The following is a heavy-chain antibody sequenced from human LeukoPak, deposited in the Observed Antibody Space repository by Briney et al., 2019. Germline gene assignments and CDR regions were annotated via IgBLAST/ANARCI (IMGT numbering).Heavy chain of an antibody. J-gene: IGHJ4*02. V-gene: IGHV4-34*01. CDR3: ARRERYYYGSGTVDY. D-gene: IGHD3-10*01. Sequence: SETLSLTCAVYGGSFSGYYWSWIRQPPGKGLEWIGEINHSGSTNYNPSLKSRVTISVDTSKNQFSLKLSSVTAADTAVYYCARRERYYYGSGTVDYWGQGTLVTVSS. CDR1: GGSFSGYY. CDR2: INHSGST.